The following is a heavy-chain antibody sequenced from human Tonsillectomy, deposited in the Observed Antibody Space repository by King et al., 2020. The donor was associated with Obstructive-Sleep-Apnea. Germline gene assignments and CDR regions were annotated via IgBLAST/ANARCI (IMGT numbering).Heavy chain of an antibody. CDR3: AKSRPTVD. V-gene: IGHV3-23*04. Sequence: VQLVESGGGLVQPGGSLRLSCAASGFTFSSYDMSWVRQATGEGLEGVLGMVISGDKTYYADSVKGRFTISRENSKNTLFLQMNSLRAEDTAVYYCAKSRPTVDWGQGTLVTVSS. CDR1: GFTFSSYD. J-gene: IGHJ4*02. CDR2: MVISGDKT. D-gene: IGHD4-17*01.